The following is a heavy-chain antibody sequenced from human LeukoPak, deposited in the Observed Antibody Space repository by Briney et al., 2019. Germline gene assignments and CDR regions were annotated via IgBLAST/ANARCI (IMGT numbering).Heavy chain of an antibody. CDR3: SRGRGYSSGYYYD. V-gene: IGHV1-69*06. CDR1: GYTFTSYA. Sequence: GASVKVSCKASGYTFTSYAMNWVRQAPGQGLEWMGGIIPIFGTANYAQKFQGRVTITADKSTSTAYMELSSLRFEDTAVYYCSRGRGYSSGYYYDWGQGTLVTVSS. D-gene: IGHD3-22*01. CDR2: IIPIFGTA. J-gene: IGHJ4*02.